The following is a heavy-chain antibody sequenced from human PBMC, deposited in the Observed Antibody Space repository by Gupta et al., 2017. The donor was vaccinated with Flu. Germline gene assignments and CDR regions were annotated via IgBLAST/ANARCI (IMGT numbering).Heavy chain of an antibody. D-gene: IGHD6-6*01. CDR1: GFTFNNFG. Sequence: QVQLVESGGGVVQPGRSLRLSCAASGFTFNNFGMHWVRQAPGKGLEWVAVISYDGSNQYVVDSVKGRFTISRDNSKNTLYLQMDSLRDEDTAVYYCAKVAWQLVAPFDSWGQGTLVTVSS. CDR3: AKVAWQLVAPFDS. J-gene: IGHJ4*02. V-gene: IGHV3-30*18. CDR2: ISYDGSNQ.